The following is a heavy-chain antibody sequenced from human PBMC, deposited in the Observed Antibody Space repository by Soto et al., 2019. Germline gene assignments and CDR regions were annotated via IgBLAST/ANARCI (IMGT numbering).Heavy chain of an antibody. J-gene: IGHJ1*01. CDR1: GASVNTGDYY. D-gene: IGHD1-7*01. CDR2: IFYSGDT. CDR3: AGTGTTDDF. V-gene: IGHV4-30-4*01. Sequence: VQLQGSGPGLVKPSQTLSLTCTVSGASVNTGDYYWSYIRQPPGKGLEWLGYIFYSGDTYYNPSLKSRATISLNTSRNQFSLTLTSVTGADTAVYYCAGTGTTDDFWGQGTLVTVSS.